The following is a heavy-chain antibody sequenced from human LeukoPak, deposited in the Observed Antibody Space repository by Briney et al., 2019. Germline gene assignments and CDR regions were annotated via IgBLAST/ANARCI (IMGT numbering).Heavy chain of an antibody. Sequence: ASTSYAQNFQGRVTMTRDTSTSTVYMELSNLRSEDTAVYYCARGVSNSASGLPTRYFDYWGQGTLVTVSS. J-gene: IGHJ4*02. V-gene: IGHV1-46*01. CDR2: AST. D-gene: IGHD5-12*01. CDR3: ARGVSNSASGLPTRYFDY.